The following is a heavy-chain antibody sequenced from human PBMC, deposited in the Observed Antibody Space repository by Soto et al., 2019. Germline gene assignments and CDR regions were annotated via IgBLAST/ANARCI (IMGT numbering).Heavy chain of an antibody. V-gene: IGHV4-61*01. CDR1: GGFVSSGSYY. Sequence: SETLSLTCAVYGGFVSSGSYYWSWIRQPPGKGLEWIGEMSHSGGTHFNPSLKSRVTISVDTSKNQFSLNIYSVTAADTALYYCARVERGTVTTVVDAFDIWGPGTTVTVSS. J-gene: IGHJ3*02. CDR2: MSHSGGT. CDR3: ARVERGTVTTVVDAFDI. D-gene: IGHD1-1*01.